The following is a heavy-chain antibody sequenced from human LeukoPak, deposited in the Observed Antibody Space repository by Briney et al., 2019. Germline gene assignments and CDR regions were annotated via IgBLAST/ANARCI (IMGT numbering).Heavy chain of an antibody. J-gene: IGHJ4*02. D-gene: IGHD6-19*01. CDR1: GFTFSSYA. CDR3: AREREGYTSGWSPYFDY. Sequence: GGSLRLSCAASGFTFSSYAMHWVRQAPGKGPEWVVGISYDGSKKYYADSVKGRFTIPRDNSKNTLYLQMNSLRAEDTAVYYCAREREGYTSGWSPYFDYWGQGTLVTVSS. CDR2: ISYDGSKK. V-gene: IGHV3-30-3*01.